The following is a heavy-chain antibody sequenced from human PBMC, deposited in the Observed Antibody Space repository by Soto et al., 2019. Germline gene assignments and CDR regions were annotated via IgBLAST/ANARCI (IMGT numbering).Heavy chain of an antibody. CDR3: ARAYDFWSGYFLSVVYYFDY. J-gene: IGHJ4*02. D-gene: IGHD3-3*01. CDR2: IKQDGSEK. CDR1: GFTFSSYW. Sequence: EVQLVESGGGLVQPGGSLRLSCAASGFTFSSYWMSWVRQAPGKGLEWVANIKQDGSEKYYVDSVKGRFTISRDNAKNSLYLQMNSLRAEDTAVYYCARAYDFWSGYFLSVVYYFDYWGQGTLVTVSS. V-gene: IGHV3-7*03.